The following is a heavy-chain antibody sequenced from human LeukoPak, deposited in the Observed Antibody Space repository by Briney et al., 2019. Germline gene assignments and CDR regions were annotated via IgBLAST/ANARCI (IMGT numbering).Heavy chain of an antibody. J-gene: IGHJ6*03. CDR2: INHSGST. CDR1: GGSFSGYY. V-gene: IGHV4-34*01. Sequence: SETLSLTCAVYGGSFSGYYWSWIRQPPGEGLEWIGEINHSGSTNYNPSLKSRVTISVDTSKNQFSLKLSSVTAADTAVYYCARGTFWSGYYSYYYYYYMDVWGKGTTVTVSS. CDR3: ARGTFWSGYYSYYYYYYMDV. D-gene: IGHD3-3*01.